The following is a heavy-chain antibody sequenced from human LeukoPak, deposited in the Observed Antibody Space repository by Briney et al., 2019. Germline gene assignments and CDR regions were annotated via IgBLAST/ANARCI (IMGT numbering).Heavy chain of an antibody. CDR1: GYTFTSYD. Sequence: ASVKVSCKASGYTFTSYDINWVRQATGQGLEWMGWMNPNSGNTGYAQKFQGRVTITRNTSISTAYMELSSLRSEDTAVYYCATRYCSSTSCYYYWGQGTLVTVSS. CDR2: MNPNSGNT. D-gene: IGHD2-2*01. V-gene: IGHV1-8*03. J-gene: IGHJ4*02. CDR3: ATRYCSSTSCYYY.